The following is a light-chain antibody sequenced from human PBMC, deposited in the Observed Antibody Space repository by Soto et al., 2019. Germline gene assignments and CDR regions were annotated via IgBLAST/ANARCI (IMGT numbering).Light chain of an antibody. Sequence: QSALTQPASVSGSPGQSITISCTGTSSDVGGYNYVSWYQQHPGKAPKLMIYEVSNRPSGVSNRFSGSKSGNTASLTISGLQAEDEADYYCSSYTSGITPYWVFGGGTKVTVL. CDR3: SSYTSGITPYWV. CDR2: EVS. CDR1: SSDVGGYNY. V-gene: IGLV2-14*01. J-gene: IGLJ3*02.